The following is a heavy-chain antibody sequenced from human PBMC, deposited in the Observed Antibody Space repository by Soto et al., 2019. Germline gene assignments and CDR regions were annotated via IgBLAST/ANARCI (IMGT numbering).Heavy chain of an antibody. J-gene: IGHJ5*02. CDR3: GKDRSPWLGFGLGH. CDR1: GFTFSTYA. D-gene: IGHD3-3*01. Sequence: EVQLLESGGGSVQPGGSLRLSCAGSGFTFSTYAMSWVRQAPGKGLEWVSDTSGAGDTTYYADSVEGWFTISRDNSKNSLYLQRNSMGAEDMAVYYCGKDRSPWLGFGLGHWGQGTLVTVSP. CDR2: TSGAGDTT. V-gene: IGHV3-23*01.